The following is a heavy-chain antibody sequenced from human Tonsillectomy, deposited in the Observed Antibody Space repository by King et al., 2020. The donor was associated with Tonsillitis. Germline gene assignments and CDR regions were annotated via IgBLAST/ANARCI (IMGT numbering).Heavy chain of an antibody. CDR2: ISSSWSII. CDR3: SRDCGRGYGMDV. CDR1: GFTFSSYS. Sequence: VQLVESGGGLVQPGGSLRLSCAASGFTFSSYSMNWVRQAPGKGREWVSYISSSWSIIYYADSVKGRFTFSRDNAKNSLYLQMNGLRAEDTAVYYCSRDCGRGYGMDVWGQGTTVTVSS. J-gene: IGHJ6*02. D-gene: IGHD2-21*01. V-gene: IGHV3-48*01.